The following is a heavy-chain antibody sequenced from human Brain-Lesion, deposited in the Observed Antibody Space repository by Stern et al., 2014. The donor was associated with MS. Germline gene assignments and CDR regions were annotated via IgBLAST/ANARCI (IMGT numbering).Heavy chain of an antibody. V-gene: IGHV4-61*02. D-gene: IGHD5-18*01. J-gene: IGHJ4*02. CDR3: ARDKEDTNMAFRYFDN. CDR1: GGSVGSGSYD. CDR2: IYTTGST. Sequence: VQLVESGPGLVKPSQTLSLTCTVSGGSVGSGSYDWSWIRQPAGKGLEWIGRIYTTGSTYYNPSLKSRVSISIDTSKTHFSLKLTFVTAADTAVYYCARDKEDTNMAFRYFDNWGQGTLVTVSS.